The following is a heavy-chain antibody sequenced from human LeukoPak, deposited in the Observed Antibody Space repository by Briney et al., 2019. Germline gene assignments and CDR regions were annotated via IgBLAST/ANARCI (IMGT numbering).Heavy chain of an antibody. CDR3: ASLDFWSGYPSD. CDR2: IYTSGST. D-gene: IGHD3-3*01. V-gene: IGHV4-59*10. CDR1: GGSFSSYY. J-gene: IGHJ4*02. Sequence: PSETLSLTCAVYGGSFSSYYWSWIRQPAGKGLEWIGRIYTSGSTNYNPSLKSRVTMSVDTSKNQFSLKLSSVTAADTAVYYCASLDFWSGYPSDWGQGTLVTVSS.